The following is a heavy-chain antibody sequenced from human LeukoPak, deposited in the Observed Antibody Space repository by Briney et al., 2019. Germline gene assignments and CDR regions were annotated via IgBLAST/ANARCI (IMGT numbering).Heavy chain of an antibody. Sequence: RTSETLSLTCTVSGGSISSGSYYWSWIRQPAGKGLEWIGRIYTSGSTNYNPSLKSRVTVSVDTSKNQFSLKLSSVTAADTAVYYCARDRGGYSYGYDHYYYYYMDVWGKGTTVTISS. D-gene: IGHD5-18*01. J-gene: IGHJ6*03. CDR3: ARDRGGYSYGYDHYYYYYMDV. CDR2: IYTSGST. CDR1: GGSISSGSYY. V-gene: IGHV4-61*02.